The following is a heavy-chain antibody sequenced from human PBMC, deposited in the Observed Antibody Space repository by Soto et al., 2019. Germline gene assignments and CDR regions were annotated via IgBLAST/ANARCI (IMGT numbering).Heavy chain of an antibody. Sequence: PGGALRVSCAASGFTCDTYWMNWVRQAPGKGPEWLSGINSDGTISSYADSVKGRFTISRDNARNTLSLQMNSLRADDTAVYYCARLSGDHSAFFSYGMDAWGQGTTVTVSS. CDR3: ARLSGDHSAFFSYGMDA. V-gene: IGHV3-74*01. CDR2: INSDGTIS. J-gene: IGHJ6*02. CDR1: GFTCDTYW. D-gene: IGHD2-21*01.